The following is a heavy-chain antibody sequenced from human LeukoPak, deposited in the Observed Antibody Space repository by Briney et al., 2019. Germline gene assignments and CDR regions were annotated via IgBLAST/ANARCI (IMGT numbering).Heavy chain of an antibody. CDR3: ARGGILTGYYTPLFDY. CDR2: IYYSGST. D-gene: IGHD3-9*01. J-gene: IGHJ4*02. CDR1: GGSISSGGYY. Sequence: SETLSLTCTVSGGSISSGGYYWSWIRQPPGKGLEWIGYIYYSGSTYYNPSLKSRVTISVDTSKNQFSLKLSSVTAADTAVYYCARGGILTGYYTPLFDYWGQGTLVTVSS. V-gene: IGHV4-30-2*01.